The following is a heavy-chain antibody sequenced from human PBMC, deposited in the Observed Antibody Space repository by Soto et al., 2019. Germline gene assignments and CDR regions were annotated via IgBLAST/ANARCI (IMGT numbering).Heavy chain of an antibody. CDR1: GFNFDLYA. CDR3: AKDREYSSGWFYFDY. Sequence: GGSLRLSCAASGFNFDLYAMTWVRQAPGKGLEWVASISGNGYRTYYGDSVKGRFTISRDNVKNTVFLQMNSLRAEDTAVYYCAKDREYSSGWFYFDYWGQGTLVTVSS. V-gene: IGHV3-23*01. J-gene: IGHJ4*02. D-gene: IGHD6-19*01. CDR2: ISGNGYRT.